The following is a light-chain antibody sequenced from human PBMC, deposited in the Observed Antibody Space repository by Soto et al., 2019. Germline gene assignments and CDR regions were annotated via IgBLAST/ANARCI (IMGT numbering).Light chain of an antibody. CDR2: YDD. V-gene: IGLV1-36*01. CDR1: NSNIGNNA. Sequence: QSVLTQPPSVSEAPRQSVTISCSGSNSNIGNNAVSWYQQLPGKAPKLLIFYDDLLPSGVSDRFSGSRSDTSASLAISGLQSEDEADYYCATWDDSLNAWVFGGGTKLTVL. CDR3: ATWDDSLNAWV. J-gene: IGLJ3*02.